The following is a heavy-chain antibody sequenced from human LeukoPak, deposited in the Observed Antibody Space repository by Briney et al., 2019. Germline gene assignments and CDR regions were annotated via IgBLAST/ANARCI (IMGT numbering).Heavy chain of an antibody. CDR1: EFPSRTTY. CDR3: ARDGWEAGGAFDI. V-gene: IGHV3-21*01. D-gene: IGHD1-26*01. Sequence: PGGSLNLSWQPSEFPSRTTYRTWTGRPPGRGREWASSISSSSSYIYYADSVKGRFTISRDNAKNSLYLQMNSLRAEDTAVYYCARDGWEAGGAFDIWGQGTMVTVSS. CDR2: ISSSSSYI. J-gene: IGHJ3*02.